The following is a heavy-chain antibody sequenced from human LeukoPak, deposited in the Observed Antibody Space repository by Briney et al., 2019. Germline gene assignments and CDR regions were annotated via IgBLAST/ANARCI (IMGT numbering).Heavy chain of an antibody. D-gene: IGHD3-22*01. CDR3: ARGRRDSSGYYY. V-gene: IGHV1-8*03. CDR1: GYTFTSYD. J-gene: IGHJ4*02. CDR2: MNPNSGNT. Sequence: GESLKISCKASGYTFTSYDINWVRQATGQGLEWMGWMNPNSGNTGYAQKFQGRVTITRNTSISTAYMELSSLRSEDTAVYYCARGRRDSSGYYYWGQGTLVTVSS.